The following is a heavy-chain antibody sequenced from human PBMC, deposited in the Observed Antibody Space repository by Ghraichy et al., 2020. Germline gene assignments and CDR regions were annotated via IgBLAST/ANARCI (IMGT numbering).Heavy chain of an antibody. V-gene: IGHV3-7*04. J-gene: IGHJ4*02. CDR1: GFPFSTFW. CDR3: VRDDGKRSLDY. CDR2: IKGDGSEN. Sequence: GESLNISCAASGFPFSTFWMTWVRLSPGRGPEWVAQIKGDGSENYYVDSVRGRFTISRDNSKNSLYLQMNSLRVEDTAVYYCVRDDGKRSLDYWGQGTLVTLSS. D-gene: IGHD1-1*01.